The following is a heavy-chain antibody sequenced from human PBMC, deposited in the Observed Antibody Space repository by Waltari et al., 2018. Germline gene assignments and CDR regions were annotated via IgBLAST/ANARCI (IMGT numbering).Heavy chain of an antibody. Sequence: QVQLVESGGGVVQPGGSLSLSCAASGFTFRSYGIHWVRQAPGKGLEWVAFIQSDGTNKYYADSVKGRFTITRDNSKNTLYLQVNSLRAEDTAVFYCAKADCRSTSCYGNMDVWGKGTTVTVSS. J-gene: IGHJ6*03. V-gene: IGHV3-30*02. CDR1: GFTFRSYG. CDR2: IQSDGTNK. CDR3: AKADCRSTSCYGNMDV. D-gene: IGHD2-2*01.